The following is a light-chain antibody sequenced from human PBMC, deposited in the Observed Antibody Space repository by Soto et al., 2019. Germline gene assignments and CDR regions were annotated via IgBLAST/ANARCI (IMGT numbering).Light chain of an antibody. V-gene: IGKV3-15*01. CDR3: QQYDNWPIT. Sequence: EIVLTQSPGTLSLSPGERATLSYRASQSVSSSYLAWYQQKPGQAPRLLIYGASTRATGLPARFSGSGSGTEFTLIISSLQSEDSAVYYCQQYDNWPITFGQGTRLEIK. CDR1: QSVSSSY. J-gene: IGKJ5*01. CDR2: GAS.